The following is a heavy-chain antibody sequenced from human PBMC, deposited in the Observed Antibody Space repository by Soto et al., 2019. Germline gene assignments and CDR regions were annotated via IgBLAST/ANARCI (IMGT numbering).Heavy chain of an antibody. CDR2: INPSTGGA. CDR3: ASASGRDYYYGMGV. J-gene: IGHJ6*02. Sequence: QVQLVQSGAEVKKPGASVNISCKASGYTFIGYYMNWVRQAPGQGLAWMGWINPSTGGAHYAQKFQGWVTMTSDRSSSTAYVELRGLKSDDSSVYYCASASGRDYYYGMGVWGQGTTVIVSS. V-gene: IGHV1-2*04. CDR1: GYTFIGYY.